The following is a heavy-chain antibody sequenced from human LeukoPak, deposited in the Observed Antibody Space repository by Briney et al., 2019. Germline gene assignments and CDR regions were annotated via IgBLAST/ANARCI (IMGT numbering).Heavy chain of an antibody. Sequence: PETLSLTCAVYGGXFSGYYWSWIRQPPGKGLEWIGEINHSGSTNYNPSLKSRVTISVDTSKNQFSLKLSSVTAADTAVYYCARGSQSLGYCSGGSCRAKIFDYWGQGTLVTVSS. CDR3: ARGSQSLGYCSGGSCRAKIFDY. V-gene: IGHV4-34*01. CDR2: INHSGST. CDR1: GGXFSGYY. D-gene: IGHD2-15*01. J-gene: IGHJ4*02.